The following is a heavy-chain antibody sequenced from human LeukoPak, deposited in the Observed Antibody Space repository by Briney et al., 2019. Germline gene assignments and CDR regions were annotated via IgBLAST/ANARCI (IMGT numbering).Heavy chain of an antibody. J-gene: IGHJ4*02. CDR1: GGSISSYY. CDR3: AREGAAAGLDY. V-gene: IGHV4-4*07. Sequence: SETLSLTCAVSGGSISSYYWSWIRQPAGKGLEWIGRIYTSASTNYNPSLKSRVTMSVDTSKNQFSLKLSSVTAADTAVYYCAREGAAAGLDYWGQGTLVTVSS. CDR2: IYTSAST. D-gene: IGHD6-13*01.